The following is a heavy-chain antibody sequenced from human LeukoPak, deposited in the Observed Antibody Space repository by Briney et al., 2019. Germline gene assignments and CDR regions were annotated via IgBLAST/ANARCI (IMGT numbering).Heavy chain of an antibody. V-gene: IGHV5-51*01. J-gene: IGHJ5*02. CDR2: IYPGDSDT. CDR1: GYSFTSYW. Sequence: GESLKISCKGSGYSFTSYWIGWVRQMPGKGLEWMGIIYPGDSDTRYSPSFQGQVTISADKSISTAYLQWSSLKASDTAMYYCARLGVPAGYSSSWSNWFDPWGQGTLVTVSS. D-gene: IGHD6-13*01. CDR3: ARLGVPAGYSSSWSNWFDP.